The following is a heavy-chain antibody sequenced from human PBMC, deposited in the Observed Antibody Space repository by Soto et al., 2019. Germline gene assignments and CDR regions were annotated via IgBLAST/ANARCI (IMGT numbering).Heavy chain of an antibody. V-gene: IGHV1-69*01. CDR2: LIPLFGTP. D-gene: IGHD3-10*01. J-gene: IGHJ4*02. CDR3: ARDRYDYGSGNYYNRIDF. Sequence: QVQLVQSGAEVKKPGSSVKVSCKASGGIFSTYAISWLRQAPGQGLEWMGGLIPLFGTPNYAQRFQGRVTITADESTSTAYMELSRLRSEDTAVYYCARDRYDYGSGNYYNRIDFWGQGTLVTVSS. CDR1: GGIFSTYA.